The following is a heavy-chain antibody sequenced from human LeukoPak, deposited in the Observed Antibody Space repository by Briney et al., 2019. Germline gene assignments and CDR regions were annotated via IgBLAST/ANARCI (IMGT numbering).Heavy chain of an antibody. V-gene: IGHV3-74*01. Sequence: GGSLRLSCAASGFTFSNHWMHWVRQAPGKGLMWVSRINRGGSRTDYADSVKGRFTISRDDAKNTLYLQLSSLRAEDTAVYFCARGGSDTAMAHDYWGQGTLVTVSS. CDR1: GFTFSNHW. J-gene: IGHJ4*02. CDR3: ARGGSDTAMAHDY. D-gene: IGHD5-18*01. CDR2: INRGGSRT.